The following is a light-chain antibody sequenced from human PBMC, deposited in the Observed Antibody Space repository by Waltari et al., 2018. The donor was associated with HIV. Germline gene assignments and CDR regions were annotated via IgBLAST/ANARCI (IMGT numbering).Light chain of an antibody. Sequence: EIVLTQSPATLSLSPGERATLSCRASQSVSSPLAWYQLKPGQAPRLLIYGASNRATGIPARFSGGGSGTDFTLTISSLEPEDFAVYYCLQRNSWPLTFGGGTRVEIK. CDR2: GAS. V-gene: IGKV3-11*01. CDR1: QSVSSP. CDR3: LQRNSWPLT. J-gene: IGKJ4*01.